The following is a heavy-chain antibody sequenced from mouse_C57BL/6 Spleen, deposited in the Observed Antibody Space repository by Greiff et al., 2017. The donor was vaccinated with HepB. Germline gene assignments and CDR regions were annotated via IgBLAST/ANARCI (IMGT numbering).Heavy chain of an antibody. CDR1: GYTFTSYW. CDR3: ATAYYGNYVFAY. Sequence: QVQLQHPGAELVKPGASVKMSCKASGYTFTSYWITWVKQRPGQGLEWIGDIYPGSGSTNYNEKFKSKATLTVDTSSSTAYMQLSSLTSEDSAVYYYATAYYGNYVFAYWGQGTLVTVSA. D-gene: IGHD2-10*01. CDR2: IYPGSGST. V-gene: IGHV1-55*01. J-gene: IGHJ3*01.